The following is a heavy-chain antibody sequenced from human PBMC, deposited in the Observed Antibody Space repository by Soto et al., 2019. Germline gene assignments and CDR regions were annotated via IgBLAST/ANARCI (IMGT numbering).Heavy chain of an antibody. Sequence: GGSLRLSCATSGINFSDHFMAWIRLSPGKGLEWIAYISGSGTTIYYADSVRGRFTISRDNANDSLYLQMNSLRAEDAAVYYCARDGRYKTPYDGFDTWGQGTMVTVSS. CDR3: ARDGRYKTPYDGFDT. CDR1: GINFSDHF. CDR2: ISGSGTTI. V-gene: IGHV3-11*01. J-gene: IGHJ3*02. D-gene: IGHD1-26*01.